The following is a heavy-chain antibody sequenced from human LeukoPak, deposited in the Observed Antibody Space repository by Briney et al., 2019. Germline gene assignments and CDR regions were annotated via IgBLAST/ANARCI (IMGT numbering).Heavy chain of an antibody. D-gene: IGHD6-19*01. Sequence: GGSLRLSCVASGFTFSNLAMGWVRQAPGKGLEWVSVISDSGGTTYYADSVKGRFTISRDNSRNTLYLQMNSLRVEDTAVYYCAKDARRSSGWYFFDHWGQGALVTVSS. CDR1: GFTFSNLA. CDR2: ISDSGGTT. CDR3: AKDARRSSGWYFFDH. J-gene: IGHJ4*02. V-gene: IGHV3-23*01.